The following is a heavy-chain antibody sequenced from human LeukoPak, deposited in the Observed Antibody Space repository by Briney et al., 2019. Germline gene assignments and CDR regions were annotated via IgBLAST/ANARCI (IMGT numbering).Heavy chain of an antibody. Sequence: GGSLRLSCAASGFTFSSNGMHWVRQAPGKGLEWVAFIRYDGSNKYYADSVKGRFTISRDNSKNTLYLQMNSLRAEDTAVYYCAKIPPYCSSTSCYGGYYFDYWGQGTLVTVSS. CDR3: AKIPPYCSSTSCYGGYYFDY. CDR2: IRYDGSNK. CDR1: GFTFSSNG. D-gene: IGHD2-2*01. J-gene: IGHJ4*02. V-gene: IGHV3-30*02.